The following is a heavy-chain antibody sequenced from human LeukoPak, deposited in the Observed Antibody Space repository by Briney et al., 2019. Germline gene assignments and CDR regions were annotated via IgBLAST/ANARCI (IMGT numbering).Heavy chain of an antibody. V-gene: IGHV1-69*04. CDR3: ARGDGFGESWDYYYGMDV. CDR2: IIPILGIA. J-gene: IGHJ6*02. Sequence: ASVKVSCKASGGTFSSYAISWVRQAPGQGLEWMGRIIPILGIANYAQKFQGRVTITADKSTSTAYMELSSLRSEDTAVYYCARGDGFGESWDYYYGMDVWGQGTTVTVSS. D-gene: IGHD3-10*01. CDR1: GGTFSSYA.